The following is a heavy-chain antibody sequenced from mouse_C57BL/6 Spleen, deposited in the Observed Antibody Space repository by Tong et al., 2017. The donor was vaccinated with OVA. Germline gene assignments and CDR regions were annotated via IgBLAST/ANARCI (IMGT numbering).Heavy chain of an antibody. J-gene: IGHJ4*01. CDR3: ARLVSSSPYYYAMDY. V-gene: IGHV1-7*01. CDR2: INPSSGYT. D-gene: IGHD1-1*01. Sequence: VQLQESGAELAKPGASVKLSCKASGYTFTSYWMHWVKQRPGQGLEWIGYINPSSGYTKYNQKFKDKATLTADKSSSTAYMQLSSLTSEDSAVYFCARLVSSSPYYYAMDYWGQGTSVTVSS. CDR1: GYTFTSYW.